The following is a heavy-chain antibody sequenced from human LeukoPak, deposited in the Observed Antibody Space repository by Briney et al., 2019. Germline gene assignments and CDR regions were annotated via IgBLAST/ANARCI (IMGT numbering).Heavy chain of an antibody. CDR1: GFTFSSYS. Sequence: GGSLRLSCAASGFTFSSYSMNWVRQAPGKGLEWVSSISSSSSYIYYADSVKGRFTISRDNAKNSLYLQMKSLRDEDTAIYYCARANWGFCKSETWYRRGLYFDNWGQGTLVTVSS. CDR3: ARANWGFCKSETWYRRGLYFDN. D-gene: IGHD2/OR15-2a*01. V-gene: IGHV3-21*01. CDR2: ISSSSSYI. J-gene: IGHJ4*02.